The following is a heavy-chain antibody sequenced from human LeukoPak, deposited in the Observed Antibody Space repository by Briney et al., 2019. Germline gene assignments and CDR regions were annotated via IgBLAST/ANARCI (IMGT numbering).Heavy chain of an antibody. J-gene: IGHJ3*02. CDR2: INGYKGNT. CDR3: ARDRTIFGVVIIESLSFDI. Sequence: ASVKVSCKASGYTYSSYGISWVRQAPGQGLEWMGWINGYKGNTNYAQKLRGRVTMTTDTSTSTAYMELRSLRSDDTAVYYCARDRTIFGVVIIESLSFDIWGQGTMVTVSS. V-gene: IGHV1-18*01. D-gene: IGHD3-3*01. CDR1: GYTYSSYG.